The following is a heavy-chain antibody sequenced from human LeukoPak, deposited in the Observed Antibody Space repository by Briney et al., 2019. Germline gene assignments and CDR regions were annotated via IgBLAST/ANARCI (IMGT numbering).Heavy chain of an antibody. CDR3: AKEIDTLGTNAFDI. CDR2: ISGDGGST. CDR1: GFTFDDYA. V-gene: IGHV3-43*02. Sequence: GVSLRLSCAASGFTFDDYAMHWVRQAPGKGLEWVSLISGDGGSTYYADSVRGRFTISRDNSKNSLYLQMDSLRTEDTAFYYCAKEIDTLGTNAFDIWGQGTMVTVSS. J-gene: IGHJ3*02. D-gene: IGHD2-15*01.